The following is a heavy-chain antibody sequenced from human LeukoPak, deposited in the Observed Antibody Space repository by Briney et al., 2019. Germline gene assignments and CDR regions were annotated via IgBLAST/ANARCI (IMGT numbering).Heavy chain of an antibody. J-gene: IGHJ4*02. CDR2: IYYSGST. CDR1: GGSISSYY. CDR3: ARTPDSSGYLGHFDY. V-gene: IGHV4-59*08. D-gene: IGHD3-22*01. Sequence: SETLSLTCTVSGGSISSYYWSWIRQPPGKGLEWIGYIYYSGSTNYNPSLKSRVTISVDTSKNQFSLKLSSVTAADTAVYYCARTPDSSGYLGHFDYWGQGTLVTVSS.